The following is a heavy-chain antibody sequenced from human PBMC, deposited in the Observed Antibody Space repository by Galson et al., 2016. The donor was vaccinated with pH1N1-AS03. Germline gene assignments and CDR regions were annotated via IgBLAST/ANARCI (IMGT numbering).Heavy chain of an antibody. Sequence: SLRLSCAASGFTLDDYAMHWVRLAPGKGLEWVSSISSSTSYIYYGDSVKGRFTISRDNAKNSLYLQMNSLRAEDTAVYYCASSKLDSSGYYYLDHWGQGTLITVSS. V-gene: IGHV3-9*01. CDR3: ASSKLDSSGYYYLDH. J-gene: IGHJ4*02. CDR1: GFTLDDYA. D-gene: IGHD3-22*01. CDR2: ISSSTSYI.